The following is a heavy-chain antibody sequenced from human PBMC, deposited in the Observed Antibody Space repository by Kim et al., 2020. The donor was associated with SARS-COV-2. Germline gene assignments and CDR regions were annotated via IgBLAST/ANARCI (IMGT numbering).Heavy chain of an antibody. CDR2: ISSSSSTI. CDR3: ARDQHIVVVTANKAAFDI. V-gene: IGHV3-48*02. D-gene: IGHD2-21*02. J-gene: IGHJ3*02. Sequence: GGSLRLSCAASGFTFSSYSMNWVRQAPGKGLDWVSYISSSSSTIYYADSVKGRFTISRDNAKNSLYLQMNSLRDEDTAVYYCARDQHIVVVTANKAAFDIWGQGTMVTVSS. CDR1: GFTFSSYS.